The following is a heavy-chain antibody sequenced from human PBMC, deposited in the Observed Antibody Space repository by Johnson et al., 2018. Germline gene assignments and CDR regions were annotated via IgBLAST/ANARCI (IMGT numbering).Heavy chain of an antibody. CDR2: ISYDGRDK. D-gene: IGHD6-25*01. CDR1: GFPFRSSG. CDR3: AKALAAAPYYFYMDV. V-gene: IGHV3-30*18. Sequence: QVQLVESGGGVVQPGRSLRLSCAASGFPFRSSGMHWVRQAPGKGLEWVAVISYDGRDKFYADSVKGRFTISRDNSKNTLFLQMNSLRAEDTAVYYCAKALAAAPYYFYMDVWGKGTTVTVSS. J-gene: IGHJ6*03.